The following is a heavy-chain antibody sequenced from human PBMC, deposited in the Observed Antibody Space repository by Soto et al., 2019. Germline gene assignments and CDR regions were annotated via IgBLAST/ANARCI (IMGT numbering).Heavy chain of an antibody. CDR1: GGSISSGDYY. CDR3: ARRGDDYGDYGEDY. Sequence: QVQLQESGPGLVKPSQTLSLTCTVSGGSISSGDYYWSWIRQPPGKGLEWIWYIYYSGSTYYNPSLKSRVTISVETSKNQFSLKLSSVTAADTAVYYCARRGDDYGDYGEDYWGQGTLVTVSS. V-gene: IGHV4-30-4*01. CDR2: IYYSGST. J-gene: IGHJ4*02. D-gene: IGHD4-17*01.